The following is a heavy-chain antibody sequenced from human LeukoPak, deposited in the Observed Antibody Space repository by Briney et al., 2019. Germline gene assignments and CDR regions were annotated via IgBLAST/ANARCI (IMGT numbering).Heavy chain of an antibody. V-gene: IGHV3-74*01. CDR3: ARGRGGPWHFDL. J-gene: IGHJ2*01. CDR1: GFSFNNYA. Sequence: GGSLRLSCAGSGFSFNNYAMHWVRQAPGKGLVWVSRINTDGSATTYADSVKGRFTISRDNAKNTLYLQMNSLRAEDTAVYYCARGRGGPWHFDLWGRGTLVTVSS. D-gene: IGHD2-15*01. CDR2: INTDGSAT.